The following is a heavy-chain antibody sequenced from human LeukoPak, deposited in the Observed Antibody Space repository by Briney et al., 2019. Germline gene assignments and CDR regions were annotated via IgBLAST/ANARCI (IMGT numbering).Heavy chain of an antibody. D-gene: IGHD3-22*01. V-gene: IGHV1-8*01. CDR3: ARGRLHYYDSSGYYGGQDYYYYYGMDV. CDR1: GYTFTSYD. J-gene: IGHJ6*02. Sequence: GASVKVSCKASGYTFTSYDINWVRQATGQGLEWMGWMNPNSGNTGYAQKFQGRVTMTRNTSISTAYMELSSLRSEDTAVYYCARGRLHYYDSSGYYGGQDYYYYYGMDVWGQGTTVTVSS. CDR2: MNPNSGNT.